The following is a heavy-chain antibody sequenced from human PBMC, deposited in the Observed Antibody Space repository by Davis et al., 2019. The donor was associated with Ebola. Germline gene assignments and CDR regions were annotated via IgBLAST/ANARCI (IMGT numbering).Heavy chain of an antibody. J-gene: IGHJ3*02. D-gene: IGHD2-21*02. CDR1: GFTLPDAW. Sequence: PGGSLRLSCEASGFTLPDAWMNWVRLAPGKGLEWVGRIKSKRGGGTTDYAVPVKGRFTISRDDSKRTLYLQMDSLQIEDTAVYYCTTALCGGDCYANDPFDIWGQGTKVTVSS. CDR2: IKSKRGGGTT. CDR3: TTALCGGDCYANDPFDI. V-gene: IGHV3-15*07.